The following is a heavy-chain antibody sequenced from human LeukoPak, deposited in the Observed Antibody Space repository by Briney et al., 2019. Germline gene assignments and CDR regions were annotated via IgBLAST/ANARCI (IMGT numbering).Heavy chain of an antibody. J-gene: IGHJ4*02. Sequence: GGSLRLSCAASGFTFSSYWMHWVRQAPGEGLVWVSRINSDGSSTSYADSVKRRFNISRDNAKNTLYLQMNSLRAEDTAVYYCARDRDQDYWGQGTLVTVSS. V-gene: IGHV3-74*01. CDR1: GFTFSSYW. CDR2: INSDGSST. D-gene: IGHD2-21*02. CDR3: ARDRDQDY.